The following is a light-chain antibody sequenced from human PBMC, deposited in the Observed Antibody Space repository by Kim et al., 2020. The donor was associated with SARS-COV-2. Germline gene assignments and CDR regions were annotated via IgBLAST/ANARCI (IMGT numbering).Light chain of an antibody. CDR2: GAS. J-gene: IGKJ2*01. V-gene: IGKV3-20*01. CDR1: QSVSNNY. Sequence: EIVLTQSPGTPSLSPGERASLSCRASQSVSNNYLAWYQQKPGQAPRLLIYGASSRATDIPDRFSGSGSGTDFTLTISRLEPEDFAVYYCQQYGSSPYTFGQGTKLEI. CDR3: QQYGSSPYT.